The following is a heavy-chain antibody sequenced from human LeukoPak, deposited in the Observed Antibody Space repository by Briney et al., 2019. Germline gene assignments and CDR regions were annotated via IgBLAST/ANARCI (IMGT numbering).Heavy chain of an antibody. Sequence: GGSLRLSCAASGFTFNSYWMHWVRQAPGKGLVWVSRINSDGSGTSDADSVKGRFTISRDNSKNTLYLQMNSLRAEDTAVYYCARAAKLDTIFDYWGQGTLVTVSS. CDR2: INSDGSGT. V-gene: IGHV3-74*01. D-gene: IGHD3/OR15-3a*01. CDR3: ARAAKLDTIFDY. CDR1: GFTFNSYW. J-gene: IGHJ4*02.